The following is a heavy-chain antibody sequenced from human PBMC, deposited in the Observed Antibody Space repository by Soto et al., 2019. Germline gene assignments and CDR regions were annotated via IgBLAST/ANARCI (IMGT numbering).Heavy chain of an antibody. CDR3: ARDILTGLKHYYYGMDV. CDR1: GYTFTSYD. CDR2: MNPNSGRT. D-gene: IGHD3-9*01. V-gene: IGHV1-8*01. Sequence: ASVKVSCKASGYTFTSYDINWVRQAPGQGLEWMGWMNPNSGRTAYAQKFQGRVTMTRSTSISTAYMELSSLRSEDTAVYYCARDILTGLKHYYYGMDVWGQGTTVTVSS. J-gene: IGHJ6*02.